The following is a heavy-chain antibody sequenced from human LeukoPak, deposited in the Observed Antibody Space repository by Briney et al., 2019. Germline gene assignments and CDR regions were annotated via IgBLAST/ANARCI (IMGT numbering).Heavy chain of an antibody. D-gene: IGHD3-22*01. CDR2: ISGSGGST. V-gene: IGHV3-23*01. J-gene: IGHJ4*02. Sequence: GGSLRLPCAASGFTFSSHAMSWVRQAPGKGLEWVSAISGSGGSTYNADSVKGRFTISRDNSKNTLYLQMNSLRAEDTAVYYCAKAPVGYYYDSSGERYFDYWGQGTLVTVSS. CDR3: AKAPVGYYYDSSGERYFDY. CDR1: GFTFSSHA.